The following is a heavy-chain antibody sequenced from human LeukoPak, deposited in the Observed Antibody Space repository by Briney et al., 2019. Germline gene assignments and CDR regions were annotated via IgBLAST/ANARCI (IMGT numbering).Heavy chain of an antibody. J-gene: IGHJ6*02. CDR1: GGSISSYY. Sequence: SETLSLTCTASGGSISSYYWSWIRQPPGKGLEWIGYIYYSGSTNYNPSLKSRVTISVDTSKNQFSLKLSSVTAADTAVYYCARVYSSGYYYYYGMDVWGQGTTVTVSS. CDR2: IYYSGST. V-gene: IGHV4-59*08. D-gene: IGHD6-19*01. CDR3: ARVYSSGYYYYYGMDV.